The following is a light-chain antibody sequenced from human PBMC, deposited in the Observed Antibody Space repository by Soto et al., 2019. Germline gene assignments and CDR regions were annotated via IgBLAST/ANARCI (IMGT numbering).Light chain of an antibody. J-gene: IGLJ1*01. CDR3: YSYAGDYVYV. CDR1: KSDIGVYDF. CDR2: EVV. Sequence: QSALTQPPSASGSPGQSVTISCTGTKSDIGVYDFVSWYQHHPGKAPRLIIYEVVQRPSGVPDRFSGSKSGNTASLTVSGLQAADEADYYCYSYAGDYVYVFGTGTQLTVL. V-gene: IGLV2-8*01.